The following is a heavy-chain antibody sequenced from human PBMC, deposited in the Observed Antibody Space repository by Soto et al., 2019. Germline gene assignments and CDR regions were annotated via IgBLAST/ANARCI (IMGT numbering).Heavy chain of an antibody. J-gene: IGHJ6*02. CDR1: GGSISSGGYY. CDR3: ARDKGLLLWFGELFPYGMDV. CDR2: IYYSGST. Sequence: QVQLQESGPGLVKPSQTLSLTCTVSGGSISSGGYYWSWIRQHPGKGLEWIGYIYYSGSTYYNPSPTRRVTISVDTSKNQVSLKLSSVTAADTAVYYCARDKGLLLWFGELFPYGMDVWGQGTTVTVSS. V-gene: IGHV4-31*03. D-gene: IGHD3-10*01.